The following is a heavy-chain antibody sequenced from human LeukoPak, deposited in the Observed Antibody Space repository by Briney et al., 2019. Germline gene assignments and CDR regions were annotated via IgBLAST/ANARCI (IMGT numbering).Heavy chain of an antibody. V-gene: IGHV3-23*01. J-gene: IGHJ3*02. Sequence: PGGSLRLSCAASGFTFSSYAMSWVRQAPGKGLEWVSAISGSGGSTYYADSVKGRFTISRDNSKNTLYPQMNSLRAEDTAVYYCAKRSLLWFGELFEGDAFDIWGQGTMVTVSS. CDR1: GFTFSSYA. CDR2: ISGSGGST. CDR3: AKRSLLWFGELFEGDAFDI. D-gene: IGHD3-10*01.